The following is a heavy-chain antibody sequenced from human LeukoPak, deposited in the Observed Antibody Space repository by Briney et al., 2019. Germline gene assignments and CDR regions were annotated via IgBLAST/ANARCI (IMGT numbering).Heavy chain of an antibody. J-gene: IGHJ5*02. CDR1: GYSFTSYW. V-gene: IGHV5-51*01. CDR3: ARLPGIAAAPTPLNWFDP. CDR2: IYPGDSDT. D-gene: IGHD6-13*01. Sequence: GESLKISCKGSGYSFTSYWIGWVRQMPGKGLEWMGIIYPGDSDTIYSPSFQGQVTISADKSISTAYLQWSSLKASDTAMYYCARLPGIAAAPTPLNWFDPWGQGTLVTVSS.